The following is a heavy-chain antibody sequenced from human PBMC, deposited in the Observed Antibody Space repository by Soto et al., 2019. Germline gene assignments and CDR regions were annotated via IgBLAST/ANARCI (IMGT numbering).Heavy chain of an antibody. Sequence: PGGSLRLNSTASGFTIRSDAMIVVRQAPGKGLEWVSAISGSGGNTYYADSVKGRFTISRDNSKNTLYLQMNSLRAEDTAVYYCAKSITARPFDYWGQGALVTVSS. CDR3: AKSITARPFDY. CDR2: ISGSGGNT. CDR1: GFTIRSDA. J-gene: IGHJ4*02. V-gene: IGHV3-23*01. D-gene: IGHD6-6*01.